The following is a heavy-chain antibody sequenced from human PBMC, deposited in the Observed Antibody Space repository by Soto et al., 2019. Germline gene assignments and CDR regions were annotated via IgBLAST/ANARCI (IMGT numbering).Heavy chain of an antibody. CDR1: GFTFSSYW. V-gene: IGHV3-7*03. D-gene: IGHD3-16*01. J-gene: IGHJ6*02. Sequence: PGGSLRLSCAASGFTFSSYWMSWVRQSPGKGLEWVANIKQDGSEKYYVDSVKGRFTISRDNAKNSLYLLMNSLRAEDTAVYYCARVAVWGVTPTGEYYGMDVWGQGTTVTVSS. CDR2: IKQDGSEK. CDR3: ARVAVWGVTPTGEYYGMDV.